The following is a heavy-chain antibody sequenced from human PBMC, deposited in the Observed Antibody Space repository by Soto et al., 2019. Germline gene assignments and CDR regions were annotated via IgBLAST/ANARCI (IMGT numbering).Heavy chain of an antibody. CDR1: GFTFSSYS. CDR2: ISSSSSYI. CDR3: ARDKNSIWGSSGDY. Sequence: GGSLRLSCAASGFTFSSYSMNWVRQAPGKGLEWVSSISSSSSYIYYADSVKGRFTISRDNAKNSLYLQMNSLRAEDTAVYYCARDKNSIWGSSGDYWGQGTLVTVSS. J-gene: IGHJ4*02. D-gene: IGHD3-16*01. V-gene: IGHV3-21*01.